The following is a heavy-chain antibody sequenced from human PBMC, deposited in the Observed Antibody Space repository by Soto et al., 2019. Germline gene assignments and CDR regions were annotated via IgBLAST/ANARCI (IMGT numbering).Heavy chain of an antibody. CDR2: IVAIFDTS. CDR3: ARDLHSGAYSGADY. Sequence: QVQLVQSGAEVKKPGSSVKVSCKASGNTFSTYAISWVRQAPGQGLEWMGGIVAIFDTSTYAQKLQGRSTINSEKSSTTSYMELSSLTYEETGFYYCARDLHSGAYSGADYWGQGTLVTVSS. CDR1: GNTFSTYA. V-gene: IGHV1-69*06. D-gene: IGHD2-15*01. J-gene: IGHJ4*02.